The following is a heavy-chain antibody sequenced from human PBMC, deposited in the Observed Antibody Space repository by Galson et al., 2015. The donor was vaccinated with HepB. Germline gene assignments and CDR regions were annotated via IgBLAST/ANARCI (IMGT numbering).Heavy chain of an antibody. CDR2: ISSSTI. Sequence: SLRLSCAASGFTFSSYSMNWVRQAPGKGLEWVSYISSSTIYYADSVKGRFTISRDNAKNSLYLQMNSLRAEDTAVYYCAKWTEEWLLHYFDYWGQGTLVTVSS. D-gene: IGHD6-19*01. J-gene: IGHJ4*02. CDR3: AKWTEEWLLHYFDY. CDR1: GFTFSSYS. V-gene: IGHV3-48*01.